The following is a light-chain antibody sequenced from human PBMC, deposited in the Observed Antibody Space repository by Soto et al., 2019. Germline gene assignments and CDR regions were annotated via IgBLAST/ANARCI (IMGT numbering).Light chain of an antibody. Sequence: EIVLTQSPGTLSLSPGERATLSCRASQCVSSSYLAWYQQKPGQAPRLLIYGASSRATGIPDRFSGSGSGTDFTLTISRLEPEDFAVYYCQQYGSSPRTFGQGTKVDIE. V-gene: IGKV3-20*01. CDR2: GAS. J-gene: IGKJ1*01. CDR3: QQYGSSPRT. CDR1: QCVSSSY.